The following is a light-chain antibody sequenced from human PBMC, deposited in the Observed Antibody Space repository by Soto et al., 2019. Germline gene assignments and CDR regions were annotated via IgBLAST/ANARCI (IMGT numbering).Light chain of an antibody. J-gene: IGLJ1*01. CDR3: SSYAGRNNFV. V-gene: IGLV2-8*01. CDR2: EVS. Sequence: QSALTQTPSASGSPGQSVTISCTGTSSDIGAYIYVSWYQQHPGKAPKLMISEVSRRPSGVPERFSGSKSGNTASLNVSGLQADDEAHYYCSSYAGRNNFVFGTGTTLTVL. CDR1: SSDIGAYIY.